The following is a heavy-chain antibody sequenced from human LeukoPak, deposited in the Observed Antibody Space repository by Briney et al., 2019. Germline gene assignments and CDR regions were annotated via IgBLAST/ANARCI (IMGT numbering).Heavy chain of an antibody. CDR3: ARGAGYNYPYYFDY. V-gene: IGHV3-23*01. CDR1: GFTFSTYA. CDR2: ISGSDRST. Sequence: QPGGSLRLSCAASGFTFSTYAMSWVRQAPGKGLEWVSGISGSDRSTYYADSVKGRFTISRDNSKNTLYLQMNSLRAEDTAVYYCARGAGYNYPYYFDYWGQGTLVTVSS. D-gene: IGHD5-24*01. J-gene: IGHJ4*02.